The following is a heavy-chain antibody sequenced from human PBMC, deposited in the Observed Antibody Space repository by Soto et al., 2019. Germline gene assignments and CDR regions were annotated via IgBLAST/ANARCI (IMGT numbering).Heavy chain of an antibody. CDR2: ISAYNGNT. J-gene: IGHJ4*02. V-gene: IGHV1-18*01. CDR3: AGERYFSGGSCYHFDY. CDR1: GYTFTSYG. Sequence: QVQLVQSGAEVKKPGASVKVSCKASGYTFTSYGISWVRQAPGQGLERMGWISAYNGNTNYAQKPQGRVTTTTDTTTSTAYMELMSLRSDDTAVYYCAGERYFSGGSCYHFDYWGQGTLVTVSS. D-gene: IGHD2-15*01.